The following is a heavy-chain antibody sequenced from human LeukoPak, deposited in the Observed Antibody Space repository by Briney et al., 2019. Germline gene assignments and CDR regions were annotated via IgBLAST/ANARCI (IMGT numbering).Heavy chain of an antibody. CDR2: IYYSGST. V-gene: IGHV4-39*02. J-gene: IGHJ4*02. Sequence: SETLSLTCTVSGGSISSSSYYWGWIRQPPGKGLEWIGSIYYSGSTYYNPSLKSRVTISVDTSKNQFSLKLSSVTAADTAVYYCARDTVVTPRGFDYWGQGTLVTVSS. CDR3: ARDTVVTPRGFDY. D-gene: IGHD2-21*02. CDR1: GGSISSSSYY.